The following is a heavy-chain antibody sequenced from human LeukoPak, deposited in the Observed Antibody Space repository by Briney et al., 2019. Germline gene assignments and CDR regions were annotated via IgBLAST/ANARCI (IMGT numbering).Heavy chain of an antibody. CDR2: INPNSGGT. V-gene: IGHV1-2*02. J-gene: IGHJ5*02. Sequence: ASVKVSCKASGYTFTSYYMHWVRQAPGQGLEWMGWINPNSGGTNYAQKFQGRVTMTRDTSISTAYMELSRLRSDDTAVYYCARGSLLRYFDWLPSNWFDPWGQGTLVTVSS. CDR1: GYTFTSYY. CDR3: ARGSLLRYFDWLPSNWFDP. D-gene: IGHD3-9*01.